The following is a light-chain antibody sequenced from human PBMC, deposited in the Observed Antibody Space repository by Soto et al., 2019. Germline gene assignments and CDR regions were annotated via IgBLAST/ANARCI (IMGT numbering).Light chain of an antibody. CDR3: QQYGSSVQ. CDR1: QSVTSKY. CDR2: GAS. J-gene: IGKJ4*02. V-gene: IGKV3-20*01. Sequence: EIVLTQSPDTLSLSPGERATLSCRASQSVTSKYLVWYQQKPGQAPRLLIHGASNRATGIPDRFSGSGSGTDFTLTISRLEPEDFALYYCQQYGSSVQFGGGTKVDIK.